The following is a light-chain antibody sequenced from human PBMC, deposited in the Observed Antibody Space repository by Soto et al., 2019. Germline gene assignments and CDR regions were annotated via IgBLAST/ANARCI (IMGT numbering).Light chain of an antibody. CDR2: GTS. CDR3: QQYGSSPIFT. Sequence: IVLTQSPGTLSLSPGERATPSCRASQSVSSSYLAWYQQKPGQAPRLLIYGTSGRATGIPDRFSGSGSGTDFTLTISRLEPEDFAVYYCQQYGSSPIFTFGPGTKVDIK. V-gene: IGKV3-20*01. CDR1: QSVSSSY. J-gene: IGKJ3*01.